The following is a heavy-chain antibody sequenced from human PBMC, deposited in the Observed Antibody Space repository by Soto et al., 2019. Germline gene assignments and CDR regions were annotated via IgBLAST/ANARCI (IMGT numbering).Heavy chain of an antibody. V-gene: IGHV3-64*01. D-gene: IGHD2-21*02. Sequence: EVQLVESGGGLVQLGGSLRLSCAASGFTFSSYAMHWVRQAPGKGLEYVSTINRNGGSTYYANSVKGRFTISRDNSKNTLYLQMGSLRAEDMAVYYCARGGSDYYFDYWGQGTLVTVSS. J-gene: IGHJ4*02. CDR3: ARGGSDYYFDY. CDR2: INRNGGST. CDR1: GFTFSSYA.